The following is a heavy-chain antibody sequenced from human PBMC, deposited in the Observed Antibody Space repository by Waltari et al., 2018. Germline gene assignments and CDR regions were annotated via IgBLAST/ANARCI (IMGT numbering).Heavy chain of an antibody. CDR1: GGSFSGYY. J-gene: IGHJ4*02. D-gene: IGHD3-10*01. CDR2: INHSGST. CDR3: ARGRVGYYGSGSYYFDY. V-gene: IGHV4-34*01. Sequence: QVQLQQWGAGLLKPSETLSLTCAVYGGSFSGYYCSWIRQPPGKGLEWIGEINHSGSTNYNPSLKSRVTISVDTSKNQFALKLSSVTAADTAVYYCARGRVGYYGSGSYYFDYWGQGTLVTVSS.